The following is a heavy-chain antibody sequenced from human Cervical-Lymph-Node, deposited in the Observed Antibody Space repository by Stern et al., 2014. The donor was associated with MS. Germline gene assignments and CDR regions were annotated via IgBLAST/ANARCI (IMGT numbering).Heavy chain of an antibody. D-gene: IGHD1-1*01. V-gene: IGHV3-30*04. CDR2: ISFDGIDK. J-gene: IGHJ6*02. Sequence: VQLVESGGGVVQPGGSLRLSCAASGFSFSNYAMHWVRQAPGKGLEWVAVISFDGIDKYPAASVKGRFTISRDNSKNTLYLQMNSLRTDDTAVYYCANTPRLNWNFAYFYYGMDVWGQGTTVIVSS. CDR1: GFSFSNYA. CDR3: ANTPRLNWNFAYFYYGMDV.